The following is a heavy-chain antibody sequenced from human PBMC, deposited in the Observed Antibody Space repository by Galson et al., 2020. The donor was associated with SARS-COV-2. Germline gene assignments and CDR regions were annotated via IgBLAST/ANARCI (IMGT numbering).Heavy chain of an antibody. CDR2: ISSSSSYI. J-gene: IGHJ5*02. CDR1: GFTFSSYS. D-gene: IGHD6-19*01. CDR3: ARGPIAVAGPDNLFAP. Sequence: GESLKISCAASGFTFSSYSMNWVRQAPGKGLEWVSSISSSSSYIYYADSVKGRFTISRDNAKNSLYLQMNSLRAEDTAVYYCARGPIAVAGPDNLFAPWGQGTLVAVSS. V-gene: IGHV3-21*01.